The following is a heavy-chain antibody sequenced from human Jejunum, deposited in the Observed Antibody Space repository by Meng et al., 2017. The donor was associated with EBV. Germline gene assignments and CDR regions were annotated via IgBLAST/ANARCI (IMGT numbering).Heavy chain of an antibody. D-gene: IGHD1-26*01. V-gene: IGHV1-3*01. J-gene: IGHJ4*01. CDR2: INPGTGGR. CDR3: ARELGGRFNY. Sequence: HVHVFQVGAEVKDLGAALNLSCNASGYIFTDFALHWLRQAPGQSPEWMTWINPGTGGRQFSHKFQGRVTITSDTSASTVYMELSGLRSEDTAMYYCARELGGRFNYWGQGTLVTVFS. CDR1: GYIFTDFA.